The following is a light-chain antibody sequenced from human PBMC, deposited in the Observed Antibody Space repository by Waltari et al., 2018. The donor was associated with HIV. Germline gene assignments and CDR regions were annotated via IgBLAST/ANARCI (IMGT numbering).Light chain of an antibody. CDR2: EDN. V-gene: IGLV6-57*04. J-gene: IGLJ2*01. Sequence: NFMLTQPHSVSESPGETVTISCTRSSGSIANYYVQWYQQRPGSAPTTVIYEDNKRPAVVPDRFSGSIDRSAHSASLTISGLKTEDEAYYYCQSYYRSIVVFGGGSKLTVL. CDR1: SGSIANYY. CDR3: QSYYRSIVV.